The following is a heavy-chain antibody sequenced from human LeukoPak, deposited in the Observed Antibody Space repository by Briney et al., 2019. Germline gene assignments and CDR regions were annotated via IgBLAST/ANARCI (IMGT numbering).Heavy chain of an antibody. CDR1: GYSFTSYW. V-gene: IGHV5-51*01. D-gene: IGHD3-16*01. Sequence: GESLKISCKGSGYSFTSYWIGWVRQMPGKGLEWMGIIYPGDSDTRYSPSFQGQVTISADKSISTAYLQWSSLKASDTAMYYCARRLRRPAPHWYFDLWGRGTLVTVSS. CDR2: IYPGDSDT. J-gene: IGHJ2*01. CDR3: ARRLRRPAPHWYFDL.